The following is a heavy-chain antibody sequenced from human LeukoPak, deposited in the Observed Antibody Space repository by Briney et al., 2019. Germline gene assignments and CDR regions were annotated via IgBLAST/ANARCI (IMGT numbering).Heavy chain of an antibody. D-gene: IGHD7-27*01. V-gene: IGHV1-2*02. CDR1: GYTFTGYY. CDR3: ARGLGLSYYYYYYMDV. Sequence: ASVKVSCKASGYTFTGYYMHWVRQAPGQGLKWMGWINPNSGGTNYAQKFQGRVTMTRDTSISTAYMELSRLRSDDTAVYYCARGLGLSYYYYYYMDVWGKGTTVTVSS. CDR2: INPNSGGT. J-gene: IGHJ6*03.